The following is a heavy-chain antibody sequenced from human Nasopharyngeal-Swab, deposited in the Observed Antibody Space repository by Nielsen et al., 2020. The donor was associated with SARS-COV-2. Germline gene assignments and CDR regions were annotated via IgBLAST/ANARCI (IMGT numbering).Heavy chain of an antibody. D-gene: IGHD2-2*01. J-gene: IGHJ6*02. CDR2: INPGSGGT. CDR3: ARRGRCSGSSCDMDV. Sequence: ASVKVSCKASGYTFTSYGISWVRQAPGQGLEWMGMINPGSGGTTYAQKFQGRVTMTRDTSTSTVFMDLSSLRSEDTAVYYCARRGRCSGSSCDMDVWGQGTTVIVSS. V-gene: IGHV1-46*01. CDR1: GYTFTSYG.